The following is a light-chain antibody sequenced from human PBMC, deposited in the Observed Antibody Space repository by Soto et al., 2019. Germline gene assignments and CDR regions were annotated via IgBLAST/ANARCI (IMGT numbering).Light chain of an antibody. V-gene: IGKV3-20*01. CDR1: QSVSSGY. Sequence: EIVLTQSPGTLSLSPGERATLSCRASQSVSSGYLAWYQRRPGQAPRLLIDLASTRATGIPDRFSGSGSGTDFNLTISRLEPEDLAVYYCQQYVSSVRTFGKGTKVEIK. CDR2: LAS. J-gene: IGKJ1*01. CDR3: QQYVSSVRT.